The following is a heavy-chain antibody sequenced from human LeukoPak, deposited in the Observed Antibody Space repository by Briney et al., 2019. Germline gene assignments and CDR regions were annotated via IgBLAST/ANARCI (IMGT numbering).Heavy chain of an antibody. CDR3: ARQKYCSGASCFVVTDPFEY. CDR1: GYIFASYW. D-gene: IGHD2-15*01. J-gene: IGHJ4*02. Sequence: GESLKISCKAAGYIFASYWIGWVRQRPGKGLEWMGIIYPSDSDTRYSPSFQGQVTFSVDQSTNTAFLQWSTLRASDSAIYYCARQKYCSGASCFVVTDPFEYWGQGTHVIVSA. CDR2: IYPSDSDT. V-gene: IGHV5-51*01.